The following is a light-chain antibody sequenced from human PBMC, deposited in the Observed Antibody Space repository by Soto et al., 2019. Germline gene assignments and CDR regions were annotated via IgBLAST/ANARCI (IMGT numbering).Light chain of an antibody. CDR3: CSYAGTTTFV. J-gene: IGLJ1*01. CDR1: SSDVGSYNL. CDR2: EVN. V-gene: IGLV2-23*02. Sequence: QSALTQPAPVSGSPGQSITISCTGTSSDVGSYNLVSWYQQHPGKAPKLMIYEVNKRPSGVSNRFSGSKSANTASLTISGLQTEDEADYYCCSYAGTTTFVFGTGTKVTVL.